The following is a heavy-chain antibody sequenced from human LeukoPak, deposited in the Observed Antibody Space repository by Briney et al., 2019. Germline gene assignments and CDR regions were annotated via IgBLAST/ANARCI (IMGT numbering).Heavy chain of an antibody. Sequence: SETLSLTCAVYGGSFSGYYWSWIRQPPGKGLEWIGEINHSGSTNYNPSLKSRVTISVDTSKNQFSLKLSSVTAADTAVYYCARIGDIAMAYAFYFGGQGTMVTVSS. CDR1: GGSFSGYY. CDR3: ARIGDIAMAYAFYF. D-gene: IGHD5-18*01. V-gene: IGHV4-34*01. J-gene: IGHJ3*01. CDR2: INHSGST.